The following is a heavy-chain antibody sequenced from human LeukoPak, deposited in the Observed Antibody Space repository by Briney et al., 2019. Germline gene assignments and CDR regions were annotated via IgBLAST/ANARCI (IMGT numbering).Heavy chain of an antibody. J-gene: IGHJ4*02. Sequence: GRSLRLSCAASGFTFSSYGMHWVRQAPGKGLEWVSSISSSSSYIYYADSVKGRFTISRDNAKNSLYLQMNSLRAEDTAVYYCARDAFSIAVAGTFDYWGQGTLVTVSS. CDR2: ISSSSSYI. V-gene: IGHV3-21*01. D-gene: IGHD6-19*01. CDR1: GFTFSSYG. CDR3: ARDAFSIAVAGTFDY.